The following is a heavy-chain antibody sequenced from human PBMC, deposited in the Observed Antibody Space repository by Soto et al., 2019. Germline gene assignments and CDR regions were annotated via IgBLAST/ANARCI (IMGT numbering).Heavy chain of an antibody. CDR1: GFTFSGYY. J-gene: IGHJ4*02. CDR2: SSNSGTFA. Sequence: PGGSLRLSCAASGFTFSGYYMSWVRQAPGRGLEWISYSSNSGTFARYATSVKGRFSISRDNANNSLYLEMNSLRVEDTAVYYCARSGDNFNVLDYWGQGTPVTVSS. V-gene: IGHV3-11*06. CDR3: ARSGDNFNVLDY. D-gene: IGHD1-1*01.